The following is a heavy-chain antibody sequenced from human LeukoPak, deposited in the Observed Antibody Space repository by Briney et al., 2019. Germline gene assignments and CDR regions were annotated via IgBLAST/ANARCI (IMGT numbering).Heavy chain of an antibody. CDR2: IYSGGSP. J-gene: IGHJ4*02. D-gene: IGHD6-13*01. Sequence: PGGSLRLSCAASGFTVSANYMTWVRQAPGKGLEWVSIIYSGGSPYYADSVKGRFTISRDDSKNTLYLQMNSLRAEDTAMYYCAGQYSSSRRVFGYWGQGTLVTVSS. CDR1: GFTVSANY. CDR3: AGQYSSSRRVFGY. V-gene: IGHV3-66*04.